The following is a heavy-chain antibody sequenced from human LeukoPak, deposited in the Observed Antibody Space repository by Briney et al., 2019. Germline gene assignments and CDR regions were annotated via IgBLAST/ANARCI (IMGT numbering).Heavy chain of an antibody. CDR3: ARGWRAATYTWLDP. Sequence: SETLSLTCAVYGGSFSGYYWSWIRQPPGKGLEWIGEINHSGSTNYNPSLKSRVTISVDTSKNQFSLKLSSVTAADTAVYYCARGWRAATYTWLDPWGQGTLVTVSS. CDR1: GGSFSGYY. CDR2: INHSGST. J-gene: IGHJ5*02. V-gene: IGHV4-34*01. D-gene: IGHD6-13*01.